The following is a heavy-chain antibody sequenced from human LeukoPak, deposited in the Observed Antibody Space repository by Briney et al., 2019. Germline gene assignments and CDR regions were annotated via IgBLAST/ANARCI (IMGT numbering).Heavy chain of an antibody. CDR3: TKCTTTCYANAFHI. V-gene: IGHV3-23*01. CDR2: ISAGGGST. Sequence: GGSLRLSCVASGLTFSDYSMTWVRQAPGKGLFWVSGISAGGGSTYYADSVKGRFTISRDNSRNTLYLQMSSLRAEDTAVYYCTKCTTTCYANAFHIWGQGTMVTVSS. CDR1: GLTFSDYS. D-gene: IGHD2-2*01. J-gene: IGHJ3*02.